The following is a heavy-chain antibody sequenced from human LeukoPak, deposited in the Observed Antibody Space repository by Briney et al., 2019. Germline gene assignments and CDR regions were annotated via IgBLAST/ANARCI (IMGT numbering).Heavy chain of an antibody. D-gene: IGHD5-18*01. CDR3: ARGKRGYSYGFDY. V-gene: IGHV3-74*01. CDR2: INSDGSST. J-gene: IGHJ4*02. Sequence: PGGSLRLSCAASGFTLSSYWMHWVRQAPGKGLVWVPRINSDGSSTSYADSVKGRFTISRDNAKNTLYLQMNSLRAEDTAVYYCARGKRGYSYGFDYWGQGTLVTVSS. CDR1: GFTLSSYW.